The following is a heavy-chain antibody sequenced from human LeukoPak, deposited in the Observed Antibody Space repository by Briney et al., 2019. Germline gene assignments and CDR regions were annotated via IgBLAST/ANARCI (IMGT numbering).Heavy chain of an antibody. CDR1: GYNFYDADSH. V-gene: IGHV1-2*05. CDR2: IDPRSGGT. Sequence: ASVKVSCNTFGYNFYDADSHLHWVRQAPGQGLEWMGRIDPRSGGTTYAQNLQCRVTMTWDTSITTGYMDLTRLRSDDTVMYYCARDKRGSLDYWGQGTPVVVSS. CDR3: ARDKRGSLDY. J-gene: IGHJ4*02. D-gene: IGHD1-1*01.